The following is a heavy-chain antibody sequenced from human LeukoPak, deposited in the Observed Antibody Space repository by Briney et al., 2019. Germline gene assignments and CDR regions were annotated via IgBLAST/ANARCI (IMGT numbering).Heavy chain of an antibody. V-gene: IGHV3-11*01. CDR3: ARDRYCSGGSCPPLVWFDP. CDR2: ISSSGSTI. Sequence: PGGSLRLSCAASGFTFSDYYMSWIRQAPGKGLEWVSYISSSGSTIYYADSVKGRFTISRDNAKNSLYLQMNSLRAEDTAVYYCARDRYCSGGSCPPLVWFDPWGQGTLVTVSS. CDR1: GFTFSDYY. J-gene: IGHJ5*02. D-gene: IGHD2-15*01.